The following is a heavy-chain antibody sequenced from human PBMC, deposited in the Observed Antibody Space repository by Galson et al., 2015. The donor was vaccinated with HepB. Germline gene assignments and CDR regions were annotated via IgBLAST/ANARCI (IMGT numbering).Heavy chain of an antibody. CDR2: INPNSGGT. Sequence: SVKVSCKASGYTFTGYYMHWVRQAPGQGLEWMGWINPNSGGTNYAQKFQGRVTMTRDTSISTAYMELSRLRSDDTAVYYCARGKVSPRYPFDYWGQGTLVTVSS. V-gene: IGHV1-2*02. CDR3: ARGKVSPRYPFDY. J-gene: IGHJ4*02. CDR1: GYTFTGYY. D-gene: IGHD3-9*01.